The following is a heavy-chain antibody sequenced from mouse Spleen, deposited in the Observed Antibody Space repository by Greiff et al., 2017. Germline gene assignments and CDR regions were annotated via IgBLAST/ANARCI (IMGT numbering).Heavy chain of an antibody. D-gene: IGHD1-3*01. J-gene: IGHJ4*01. Sequence: EVKLVESGPVLVKPGASVKMSCKASGYTFTDYYMNWVKQSHGKSLEWIGVINPYNGGTSYNQKFKGKATLTVDKSSSTAYMELNSLTSEDSAVYYCARGASGAMDYWGQGTSVTVSS. CDR1: GYTFTDYY. CDR2: INPYNGGT. V-gene: IGHV1-19*01. CDR3: ARGASGAMDY.